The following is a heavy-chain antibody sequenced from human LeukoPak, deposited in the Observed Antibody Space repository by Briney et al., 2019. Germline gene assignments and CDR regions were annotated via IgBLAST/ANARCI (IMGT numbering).Heavy chain of an antibody. D-gene: IGHD2-15*01. CDR2: ISSSSSYI. CDR3: ARLYGGNIDY. V-gene: IGHV3-21*01. J-gene: IGHJ4*02. Sequence: PGGSLRLSCAASGFTFSSYSMNWVRQAPGKGLEWVSSISSSSSYIYCADSVKGRFTISRDNAKNSLYLQMNSLRAEDTAVYYCARLYGGNIDYWGQGTLVTVSS. CDR1: GFTFSSYS.